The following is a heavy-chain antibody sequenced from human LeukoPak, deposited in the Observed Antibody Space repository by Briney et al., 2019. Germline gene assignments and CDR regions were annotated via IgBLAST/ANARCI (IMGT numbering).Heavy chain of an antibody. Sequence: SETLSLTCTVSGGSVSGSSYYWGWIRQPPGKGLEWIGSIYYSGSTYYNPSLKSRVTISVDTSKNQFSLKLNSVTAADTAVYYCARGELNKYCSSTSCYTFDYWGQGTLVTVSS. CDR1: GGSVSGSSYY. D-gene: IGHD2-2*02. CDR3: ARGELNKYCSSTSCYTFDY. CDR2: IYYSGST. J-gene: IGHJ4*02. V-gene: IGHV4-39*07.